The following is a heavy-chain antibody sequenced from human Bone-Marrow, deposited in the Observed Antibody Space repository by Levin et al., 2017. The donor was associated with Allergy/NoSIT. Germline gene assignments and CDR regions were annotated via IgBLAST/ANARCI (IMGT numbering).Heavy chain of an antibody. D-gene: IGHD6-6*01. J-gene: IGHJ2*01. CDR2: ISGSGGST. V-gene: IGHV3-23*01. CDR1: GYTFSNYA. Sequence: GGSLRLSCAASGYTFSNYAMSWVRQAPGKGLEWVSSISGSGGSTYDADSVKGRFTISRDNPRNTLYLQLSSLRAEDTAVYYCAKAGSSVAWYFDVWGRGTLVTVSS. CDR3: AKAGSSVAWYFDV.